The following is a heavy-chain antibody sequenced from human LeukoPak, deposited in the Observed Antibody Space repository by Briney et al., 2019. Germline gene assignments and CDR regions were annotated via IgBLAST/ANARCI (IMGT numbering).Heavy chain of an antibody. CDR1: GFTFSSYE. Sequence: GGSLRLSCAASGFTFSSYEMNWVRQAPGKGLEWVSYISSSGSTIYYADSVKGRFTISRDNAKNSLYLQKNSLRAEDTAVYYCATTRRGFSFDYWGQGTLVTVSS. V-gene: IGHV3-48*03. CDR3: ATTRRGFSFDY. J-gene: IGHJ4*02. CDR2: ISSSGSTI.